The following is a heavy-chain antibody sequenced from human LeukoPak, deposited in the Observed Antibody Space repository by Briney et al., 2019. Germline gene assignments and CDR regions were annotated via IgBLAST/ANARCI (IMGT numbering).Heavy chain of an antibody. V-gene: IGHV1-69*13. D-gene: IGHD3-22*01. CDR2: IIPIFGTP. CDR1: GGTFSSYP. Sequence: ASVKVSCKASGGTFSSYPISWVRQAPGQGLEWMGGIIPIFGTPNYAQKFQGRVTITADESTSTAYLELSSLRSEDTAVYYCARAGYYDSSGYYSYWGQGTLVTVSS. CDR3: ARAGYYDSSGYYSY. J-gene: IGHJ4*02.